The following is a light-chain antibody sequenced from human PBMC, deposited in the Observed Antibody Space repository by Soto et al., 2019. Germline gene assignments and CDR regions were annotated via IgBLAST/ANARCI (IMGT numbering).Light chain of an antibody. V-gene: IGKV1-5*03. Sequence: DIQMTQSPSTLSASVGDRDTITCRASQRIGSWLAWYQQKPGKAPKLLIYKASSLESGVPSRFSGSGSGTEFTLTISSRQPDDFASYYCQQYGSYSPWTFGQGTKVEIK. J-gene: IGKJ1*01. CDR2: KAS. CDR1: QRIGSW. CDR3: QQYGSYSPWT.